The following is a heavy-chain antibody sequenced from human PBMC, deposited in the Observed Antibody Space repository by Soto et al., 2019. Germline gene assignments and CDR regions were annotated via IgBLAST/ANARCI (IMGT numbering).Heavy chain of an antibody. Sequence: VQLVESGGGLVQPGGSLRLSCAASGFTFSNYWMHWVRQAPGRGLVWVSHINTDGSIATYADSVKGRFTISRDNAKNTLYLQMNSLRVEDTAVYYCAHPTLAGGGPGALVTVSS. D-gene: IGHD3-16*01. V-gene: IGHV3-74*02. CDR3: AHPTLAG. J-gene: IGHJ4*02. CDR2: INTDGSIA. CDR1: GFTFSNYW.